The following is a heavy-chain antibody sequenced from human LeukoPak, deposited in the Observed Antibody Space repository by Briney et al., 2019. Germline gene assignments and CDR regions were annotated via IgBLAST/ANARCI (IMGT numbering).Heavy chain of an antibody. D-gene: IGHD5-24*01. CDR2: IPYDGSNE. CDR1: GFTFITYA. Sequence: GGSLRLSCAASGFTFITYAMHWVRQAPGKGLEWVAVIPYDGSNEYYVDSVKGRFTISRDNSKNILYLQMNSLTAEDTAVYYCARDSLKNGYNYDYFDYWGQGTLVTVSS. J-gene: IGHJ4*02. CDR3: ARDSLKNGYNYDYFDY. V-gene: IGHV3-30-3*01.